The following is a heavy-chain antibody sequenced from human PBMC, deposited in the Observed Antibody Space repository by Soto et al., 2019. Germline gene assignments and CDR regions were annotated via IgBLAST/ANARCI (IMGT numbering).Heavy chain of an antibody. V-gene: IGHV1-18*04. CDR2: ISTYNGNT. Sequence: EEEKPPASVKVSCKASGYPFTTYGITWVRQAPGQGLEWMGWISTYNGNTNYAQSLQGRVTMTRETSSTTAYMELRSLRSDDTAVYYCARVMTTFGVVSKGPDHWGQRTPVTVSS. D-gene: IGHD3-3*01. CDR1: GYPFTTYG. CDR3: ARVMTTFGVVSKGPDH. J-gene: IGHJ4*02.